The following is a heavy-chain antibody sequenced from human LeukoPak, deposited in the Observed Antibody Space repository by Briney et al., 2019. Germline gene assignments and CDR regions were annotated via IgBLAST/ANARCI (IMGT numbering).Heavy chain of an antibody. J-gene: IGHJ4*02. V-gene: IGHV4-59*02. D-gene: IGHD3-22*01. CDR2: IYSSGST. CDR1: GGSVTAHY. Sequence: PSETLSLTCTVSGGSVTAHYWSWIRQSPRKGLEWLGYIYSSGSTNEESSLESRISMSVDTSKNQVSLILTSVTAADTAVYYCARGSYYYDSSGYYTTFDYWGQGTLVTVSS. CDR3: ARGSYYYDSSGYYTTFDY.